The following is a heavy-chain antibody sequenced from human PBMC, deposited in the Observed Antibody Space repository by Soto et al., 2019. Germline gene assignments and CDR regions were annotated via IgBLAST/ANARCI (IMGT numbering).Heavy chain of an antibody. V-gene: IGHV4-30-4*01. CDR1: GGSVSSGYYY. D-gene: IGHD3-10*01. J-gene: IGHJ4*02. Sequence: PSETLSLTCTVSGGSVSSGYYYWSWIRQPPGKGLEWIGYIYYSGSTYYNPSLKSRVTISVDTSKNQFSLKLSSVTAADTAVYYCARGDYYGSGSYFDYWGQGTLVTVSS. CDR2: IYYSGST. CDR3: ARGDYYGSGSYFDY.